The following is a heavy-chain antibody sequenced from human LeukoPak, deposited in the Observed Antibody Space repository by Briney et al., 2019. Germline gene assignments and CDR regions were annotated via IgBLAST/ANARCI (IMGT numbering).Heavy chain of an antibody. CDR2: IYYSGST. CDR1: GDSISSGDYY. V-gene: IGHV4-30-4*08. Sequence: PSETLSLTCAVSGDSISSGDYYWSWIRQPPGKGLEWIGYIYYSGSTYYNPSLKSRVTISVDTSKNQFSLKLSSVTAADTAVYYCARGETGNYYYYYMDVWGKGTTVTVSS. J-gene: IGHJ6*03. D-gene: IGHD1-14*01. CDR3: ARGETGNYYYYYMDV.